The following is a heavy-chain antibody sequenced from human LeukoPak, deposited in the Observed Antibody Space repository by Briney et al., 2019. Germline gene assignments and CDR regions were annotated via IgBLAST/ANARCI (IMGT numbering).Heavy chain of an antibody. CDR1: GGSISSGDYY. Sequence: ASETLSLTCTVSGGSISSGDYYWSWIRQPPGKGLEWIGYIYYSGSTNYNPSLKSRVTISVDRSKNQFSLKLSSVTAADTAVYYCARGKGTVTTSLDPWGQGTLVTVSS. J-gene: IGHJ5*02. CDR2: IYYSGST. D-gene: IGHD4-17*01. V-gene: IGHV4-61*08. CDR3: ARGKGTVTTSLDP.